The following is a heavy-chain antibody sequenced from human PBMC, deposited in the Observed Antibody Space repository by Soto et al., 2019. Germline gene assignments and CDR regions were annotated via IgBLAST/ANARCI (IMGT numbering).Heavy chain of an antibody. CDR1: GYVFSIYA. D-gene: IGHD3-10*01. J-gene: IGHJ3*01. CDR3: AREDSKRGFAFDA. Sequence: EVQLLESGGDLGQPGGSLRLSCVASGYVFSIYAMAWVRQVPGKGLQWVSRIDGSGAAHYGDSVKGRFTMSRDNSKNTLFLQLDRLTVEDTAVYFCAREDSKRGFAFDAWGQGTWVAVSS. CDR2: IDGSGAA. V-gene: IGHV3-23*01.